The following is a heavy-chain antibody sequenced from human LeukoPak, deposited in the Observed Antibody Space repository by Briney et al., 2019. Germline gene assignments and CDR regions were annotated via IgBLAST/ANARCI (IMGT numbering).Heavy chain of an antibody. D-gene: IGHD3-9*01. Sequence: PGGSLRLSCAASGFTFSSYAMRWVRQAPGKGLEWVAVISYDGSNKYYADSVKGRFTISRDNSKNTLYLQMNSLRAEDTAVYYCARDLELRYFDCPDYWGQGTLVTVSS. J-gene: IGHJ4*02. V-gene: IGHV3-30-3*01. CDR1: GFTFSSYA. CDR2: ISYDGSNK. CDR3: ARDLELRYFDCPDY.